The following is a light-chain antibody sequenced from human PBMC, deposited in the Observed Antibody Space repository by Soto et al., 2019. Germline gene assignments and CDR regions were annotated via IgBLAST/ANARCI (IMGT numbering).Light chain of an antibody. Sequence: QSALTQPASVSGSPGQSITISCTGSSSDVGGYNHVSWYQQHKGKAPKLMIYEVSNRPSGVSNRFSGSKSVNTAALTSSGLQAEDEADYYCSSYTTSTTRIIFVGGTKLTVL. CDR2: EVS. CDR1: SSDVGGYNH. J-gene: IGLJ2*01. CDR3: SSYTTSTTRII. V-gene: IGLV2-14*01.